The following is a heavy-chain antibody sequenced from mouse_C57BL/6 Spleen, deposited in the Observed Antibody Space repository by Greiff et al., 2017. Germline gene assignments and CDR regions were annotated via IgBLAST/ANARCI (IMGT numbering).Heavy chain of an antibody. CDR1: GYAFSSYW. V-gene: IGHV1-80*01. D-gene: IGHD2-1*01. Sequence: QVQLKESGAELVKPGASVKISCKASGYAFSSYWMNWVKQRPGKGLEGIGQIYPGDGDTNYNGKFKGKATLTADKSSSTAYMQLSSLTSEDSAVYFCASSGAIYYGNAWFAYWGQGTLVTVSA. CDR3: ASSGAIYYGNAWFAY. CDR2: IYPGDGDT. J-gene: IGHJ3*01.